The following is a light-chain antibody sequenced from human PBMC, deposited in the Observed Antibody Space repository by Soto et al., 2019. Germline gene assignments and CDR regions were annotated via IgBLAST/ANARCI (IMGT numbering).Light chain of an antibody. CDR2: GAS. V-gene: IGKV3-15*01. J-gene: IGKJ1*01. Sequence: ERVITYSSATLSLFPADRATLSCRASQSVSSNLAWYQQKPGQAPRLLIYGASTRATGIPARFSGSGSGTEFTLTISSLQSEDFAVYYCQQYNNWPQTFGQGTKVDIK. CDR1: QSVSSN. CDR3: QQYNNWPQT.